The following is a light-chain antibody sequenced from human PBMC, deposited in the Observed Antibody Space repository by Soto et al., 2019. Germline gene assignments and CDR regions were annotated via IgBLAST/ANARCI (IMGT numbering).Light chain of an antibody. J-gene: IGLJ2*01. CDR1: SSDVGGDY. CDR3: SLFTSVSSHVV. CDR2: EVT. Sequence: QSALTQPASVSGSRGQSITISCTGTSSDVGGDYVSWYQQHPGKAPRLIIYEVTNRPSGVSSRFSGSKAGNTASLTISGLQAEDEADYYCSLFTSVSSHVVFGGGTQLTVL. V-gene: IGLV2-14*01.